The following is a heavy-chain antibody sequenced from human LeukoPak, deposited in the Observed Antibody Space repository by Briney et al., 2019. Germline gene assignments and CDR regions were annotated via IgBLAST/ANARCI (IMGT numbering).Heavy chain of an antibody. D-gene: IGHD6-19*01. J-gene: IGHJ6*02. CDR1: GFTVSSNY. Sequence: QPGGSLRLSCAASGFTVSSNYMSWVRQAPGKGLEWVSVIYSGGSTYYADSVKGRFTISRDNSKNTLYLQMNSLRAEDTAVYYCAREEIAVAGSPDSLYYYGMDVWGQGTTVTVSS. V-gene: IGHV3-53*01. CDR2: IYSGGST. CDR3: AREEIAVAGSPDSLYYYGMDV.